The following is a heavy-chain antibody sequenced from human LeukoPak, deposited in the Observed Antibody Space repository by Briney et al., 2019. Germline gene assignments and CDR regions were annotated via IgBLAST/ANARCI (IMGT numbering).Heavy chain of an antibody. J-gene: IGHJ5*02. CDR1: GYTFTSYA. CDR2: INTNTGNP. CDR3: ARDFSSWYGDKGRFDP. Sequence: ASVKVSCKASGYTFTSYAMNWVRQAPGQGLEWMGWINTNTGNPTYAQGFTGRFVFSLDTSVSTAYLQISSLKAEDTAVYYRARDFSSWYGDKGRFDPWGQGTLVTVSS. V-gene: IGHV7-4-1*02. D-gene: IGHD6-13*01.